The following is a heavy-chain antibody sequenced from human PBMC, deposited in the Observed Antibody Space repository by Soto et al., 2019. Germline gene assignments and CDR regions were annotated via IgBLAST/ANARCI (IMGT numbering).Heavy chain of an antibody. D-gene: IGHD2-21*02. CDR2: IWYDGSIK. V-gene: IGHV3-33*01. CDR1: GFIFSGKG. CDR3: ARDGRDSVFDL. Sequence: QVQLVESGGGVVQPGGSLRLSCAASGFIFSGKGIHWVRQAPGKGLEWVAFIWYDGSIKYYADSVKGRFSISRDNSKNMVGLQVNSLRVEDTAIYYCARDGRDSVFDLWGQGTMVTVSS. J-gene: IGHJ3*01.